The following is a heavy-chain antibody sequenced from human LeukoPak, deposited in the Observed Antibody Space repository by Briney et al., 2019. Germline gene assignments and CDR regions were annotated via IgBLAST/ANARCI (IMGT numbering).Heavy chain of an antibody. D-gene: IGHD2-21*02. CDR2: ISDSGGRT. CDR3: AKGVTGTFYFDY. Sequence: GGSLRLSCAASGFTFSSYVMSWVRQAPGKGLQWVSAISDSGGRTSYADSVEGRFTISRDNSKNTVYLQMYSLRAEDTAVYYCAKGVTGTFYFDYWGQGTLVTVSS. CDR1: GFTFSSYV. V-gene: IGHV3-23*01. J-gene: IGHJ4*02.